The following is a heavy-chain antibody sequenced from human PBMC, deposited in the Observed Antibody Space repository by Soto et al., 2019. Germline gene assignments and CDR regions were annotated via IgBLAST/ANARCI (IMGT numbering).Heavy chain of an antibody. D-gene: IGHD3-10*01. Sequence: GESLKISCKGPGYSLPSYWIGWVRQMPGKGLGWMGIIYPGDYDTRYSPSFQGQVTLSADKSINTAYLQWSSLKASDTAMYYCARHPLSFGEFNWGQGTLVTVSS. J-gene: IGHJ4*02. CDR1: GYSLPSYW. V-gene: IGHV5-51*01. CDR2: IYPGDYDT. CDR3: ARHPLSFGEFN.